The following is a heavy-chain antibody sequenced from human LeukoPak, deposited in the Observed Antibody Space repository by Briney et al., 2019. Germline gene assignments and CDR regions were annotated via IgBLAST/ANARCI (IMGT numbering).Heavy chain of an antibody. V-gene: IGHV3-23*01. J-gene: IGHJ3*02. D-gene: IGHD1-26*01. CDR2: ISGSGDST. Sequence: GGSLRLSCAASGFTFSSYAMSWVRQAPGKGLEWVSAISGSGDSTYYADSVKGRFTISRDNSKNTLYLQMNSLRAEDTAVYYCAKDQGGGGSYPPDAFDIWGQGTMVTVSS. CDR1: GFTFSSYA. CDR3: AKDQGGGGSYPPDAFDI.